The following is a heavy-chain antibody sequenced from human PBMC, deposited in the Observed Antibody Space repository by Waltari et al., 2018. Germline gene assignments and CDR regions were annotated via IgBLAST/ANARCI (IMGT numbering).Heavy chain of an antibody. D-gene: IGHD5-18*01. CDR3: ATLKRGYSYGHDAFDI. J-gene: IGHJ3*02. CDR2: IYYSGST. Sequence: QVQLQESGPGLVKPSETLSLTCTVSGGSISSYYWSWIRQPPGKGLEWIGYIYYSGSTNYNPSLKSRVTISLDTSKNQFSLKLSSVTAADTAVYYCATLKRGYSYGHDAFDIWGQGTMVTVSS. V-gene: IGHV4-59*08. CDR1: GGSISSYY.